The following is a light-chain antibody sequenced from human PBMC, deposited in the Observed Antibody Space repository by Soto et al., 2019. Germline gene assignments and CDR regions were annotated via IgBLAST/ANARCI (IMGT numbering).Light chain of an antibody. J-gene: IGKJ4*01. CDR3: QQYASSPLT. CDR2: GAS. CDR1: QSVSSSY. V-gene: IGKV3-20*01. Sequence: EIVLTQSPGTLSLSPGERATLSCRASQSVSSSYLAWYQQKPAQAPRLLIYGASSRATGIPDRFSGSGSGTEFTLTISRLEPEDLVVYYCQQYASSPLTFGRGTKVEIK.